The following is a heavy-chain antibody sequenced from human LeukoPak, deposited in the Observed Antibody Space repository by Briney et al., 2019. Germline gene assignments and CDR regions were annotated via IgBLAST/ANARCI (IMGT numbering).Heavy chain of an antibody. D-gene: IGHD3-10*01. Sequence: GGSLRLSCTGSGFTFRDSAVHWVRQAPGKGLEWVAVLSYDERKEYYEDSVKGRFSISRDNSKNMLFLQMDSLRGEDTALYYCAKEVIPEWSDMWYGELFDSWGQGTLVSVSS. CDR2: LSYDERKE. CDR3: AKEVIPEWSDMWYGELFDS. CDR1: GFTFRDSA. J-gene: IGHJ4*02. V-gene: IGHV3-30*04.